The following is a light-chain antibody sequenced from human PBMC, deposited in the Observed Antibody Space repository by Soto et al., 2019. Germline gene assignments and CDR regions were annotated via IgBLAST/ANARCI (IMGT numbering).Light chain of an antibody. CDR2: AAS. CDR1: QSVSNSS. Sequence: IVLTQSPGTLPLSPGERATFSCRASQSVSNSSLAWYHQKPCQAPRLLLFAASRRATGIPDTFSGSGSGIAFPVTNSRVEHEDFAVYYCQVYGKSSVYTFGHGT. V-gene: IGKV3-20*01. J-gene: IGKJ2*01. CDR3: QVYGKSSVYT.